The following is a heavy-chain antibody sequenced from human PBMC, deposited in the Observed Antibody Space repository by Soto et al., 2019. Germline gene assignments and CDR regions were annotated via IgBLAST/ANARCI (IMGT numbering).Heavy chain of an antibody. V-gene: IGHV1-2*04. CDR3: ARGGIVVVPAAITSPSMYV. CDR2: INPNSGGT. D-gene: IGHD2-2*01. CDR1: GYTFTGYY. J-gene: IGHJ6*02. Sequence: ASVKVSCKASGYTFTGYYMHWVRQAPGQGLEWMGWINPNSGGTNYAQKFQGWVTMTRDTSISTAYMELSRLRSDDTAVYYCARGGIVVVPAAITSPSMYVWGQGTTVTVSS.